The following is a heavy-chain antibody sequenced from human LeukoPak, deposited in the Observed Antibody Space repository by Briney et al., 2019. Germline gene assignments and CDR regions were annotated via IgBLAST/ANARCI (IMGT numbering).Heavy chain of an antibody. J-gene: IGHJ3*02. CDR1: GFTFGDYA. D-gene: IGHD3-3*01. Sequence: GGSLRLSCTASGFTFGDYAMSWFRQAPGKGLEWVGFIRSKAYGGTTEYAASVKGRFTISRDDSKSIAYLQMNSLKTEDTAVYYCTLAIFVGRGAFDIWGQGTMVTVSS. CDR3: TLAIFVGRGAFDI. V-gene: IGHV3-49*03. CDR2: IRSKAYGGTT.